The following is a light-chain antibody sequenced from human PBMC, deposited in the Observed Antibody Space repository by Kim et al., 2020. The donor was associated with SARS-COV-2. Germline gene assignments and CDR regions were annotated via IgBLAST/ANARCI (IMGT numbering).Light chain of an antibody. CDR2: DNN. Sequence: HKVTISCSGSSSNIGNNYVSWYQQLPGTAPKLLIYDNNKRPSGIPDRFSGSKSGTSATLGITGLQTGDEADYYCGTWDSSLSAGVVFGRGTQLTVL. V-gene: IGLV1-51*01. CDR1: SSNIGNNY. CDR3: GTWDSSLSAGVV. J-gene: IGLJ2*01.